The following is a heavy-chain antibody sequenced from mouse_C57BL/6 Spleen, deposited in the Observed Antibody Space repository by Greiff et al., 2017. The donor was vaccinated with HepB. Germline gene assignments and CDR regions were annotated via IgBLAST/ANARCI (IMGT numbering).Heavy chain of an antibody. J-gene: IGHJ2*01. CDR3: AHGGYDYDFDY. D-gene: IGHD2-4*01. CDR2: INPSSGYT. Sequence: QVQLQQSGAELARPGASVKMSCKASGYTFTSYTMHWVKQRPGQGLEWIGYINPSSGYTKYNQRFKDKATLTADKSSSTAYMQLSSLTSEDSAVYYCAHGGYDYDFDYWGQGTTLTVSS. CDR1: GYTFTSYT. V-gene: IGHV1-4*01.